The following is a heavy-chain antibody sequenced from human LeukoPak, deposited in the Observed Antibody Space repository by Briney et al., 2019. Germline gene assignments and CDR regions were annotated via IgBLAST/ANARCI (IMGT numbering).Heavy chain of an antibody. CDR2: ITGGGEST. Sequence: PGGSLRLSCAASGFTFNNYAMNWVRQAPGKGLEWVAVITGGGESTYYADSVKGRFTISRDNSKNTLYLQMNSLRAEDTAVYYCAKDYYGPGSYFGVFDIWGQGTMVTVSS. CDR1: GFTFNNYA. D-gene: IGHD3-10*01. J-gene: IGHJ3*02. CDR3: AKDYYGPGSYFGVFDI. V-gene: IGHV3-23*01.